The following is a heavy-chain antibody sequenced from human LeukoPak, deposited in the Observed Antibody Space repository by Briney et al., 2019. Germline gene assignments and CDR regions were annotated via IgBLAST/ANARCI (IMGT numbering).Heavy chain of an antibody. D-gene: IGHD2/OR15-2a*01. CDR2: ISGDGGST. CDR1: GFTFDDYA. CDR3: AKDKDTTGWDN. J-gene: IGHJ4*02. Sequence: GGSLRLSCAASGFTFDDYAMHWVRQAPGKGLEWVSFISGDGGSTFYADSVKGRFTISRDNSKNSVYMQMNSLRTEDTALYYCAKDKDTTGWDNWGQGTPVTVSS. V-gene: IGHV3-43*02.